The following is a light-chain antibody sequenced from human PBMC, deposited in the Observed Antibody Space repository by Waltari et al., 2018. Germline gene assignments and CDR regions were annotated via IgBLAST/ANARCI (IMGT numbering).Light chain of an antibody. CDR2: CAS. CDR1: SSD. CDR3: QHYLEFPVT. Sequence: SSDLAGYQQQPGQAPRLLMYCASTRATGIPDRFSGSGSGTTFSLTISRMEPDDYAVYYCQHYLEFPVTFGQGTTVEI. J-gene: IGKJ1*01. V-gene: IGKV3-20*01.